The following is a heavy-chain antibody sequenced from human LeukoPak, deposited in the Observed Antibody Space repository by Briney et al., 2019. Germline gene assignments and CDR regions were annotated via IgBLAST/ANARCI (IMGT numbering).Heavy chain of an antibody. J-gene: IGHJ6*02. D-gene: IGHD3-22*01. CDR3: ATTSHDSSGYYYRVYYGMDV. CDR2: IWYDGSNK. CDR1: GFTFSSYG. Sequence: PGRSLRLSCAASGFTFSSYGMHWVRQAPGKGLEWVAVIWYDGSNKYYADSVKGRFTISRDNSKNTLYLQMNSLRAEDTAVYYCATTSHDSSGYYYRVYYGMDVWGQGTMVTVSS. V-gene: IGHV3-33*01.